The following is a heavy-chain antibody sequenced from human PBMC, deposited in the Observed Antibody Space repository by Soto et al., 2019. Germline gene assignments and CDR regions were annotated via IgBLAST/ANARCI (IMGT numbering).Heavy chain of an antibody. CDR1: GFSLSTSGMR. D-gene: IGHD1-1*01. CDR3: AKTGTDGSWFDP. V-gene: IGHV2-70*04. J-gene: IGHJ5*02. CDR2: IDWDDDK. Sequence: SGPTLVNPTQTLTLTCTFSGFSLSTSGMRVSWIRQPPGKALEWLARIDWDDDKFYSTSLKTRLTISKDTSKNQVVLTMTNMDPVDTATYYCAKTGTDGSWFDPWGRGTLVTVSS.